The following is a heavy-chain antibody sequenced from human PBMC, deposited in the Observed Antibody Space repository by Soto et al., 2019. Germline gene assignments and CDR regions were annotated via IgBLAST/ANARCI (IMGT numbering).Heavy chain of an antibody. CDR3: AKGRGEMNWANYYGLDV. Sequence: SLRLCCAASGFTFNKYGMHWVRQAPGKGLEWVALITYEGSKIYFADSVKGRFTISRDNGDNTLSLQMDNLRTEDTATYFCAKGRGEMNWANYYGLDVWGQGTTVTVSS. CDR2: ITYEGSKI. D-gene: IGHD7-27*01. J-gene: IGHJ6*02. V-gene: IGHV3-30*18. CDR1: GFTFNKYG.